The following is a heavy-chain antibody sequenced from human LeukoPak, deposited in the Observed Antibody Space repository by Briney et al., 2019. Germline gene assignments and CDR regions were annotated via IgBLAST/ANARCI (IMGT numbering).Heavy chain of an antibody. J-gene: IGHJ4*02. CDR3: AKSPYYDASGYNREYYFDC. D-gene: IGHD3-22*01. CDR1: EFTFSSYS. V-gene: IGHV3-23*01. Sequence: GKSLRLSCAASEFTFSSYSMSWVRQAPGKGLEWVSSITGGGGSTYFADSVKDRFTISRDNSRNTLYLQLNSLRAEDTAVYYCAKSPYYDASGYNREYYFDCWGQGTLVTVSS. CDR2: ITGGGGST.